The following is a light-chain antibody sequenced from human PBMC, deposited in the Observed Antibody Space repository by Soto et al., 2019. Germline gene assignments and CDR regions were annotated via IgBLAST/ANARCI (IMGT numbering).Light chain of an antibody. V-gene: IGKV3-20*01. CDR2: GAS. Sequence: EIVLTQSTGTLSLSPGERATLSCRASQSVIYLAWYQQKPGQAPRLLFYGASNRATGIPGRFSGSGSGTDFTLTISRMEHEDSAVYYCHQYGIVPWTFGQGTKVEIK. CDR3: HQYGIVPWT. CDR1: QSVIY. J-gene: IGKJ1*01.